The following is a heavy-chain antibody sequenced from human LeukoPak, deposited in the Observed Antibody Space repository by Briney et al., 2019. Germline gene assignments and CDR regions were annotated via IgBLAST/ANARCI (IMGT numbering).Heavy chain of an antibody. CDR2: IYLSDSDT. J-gene: IGHJ4*02. CDR1: GYSFTNYW. D-gene: IGHD5-24*01. CDR3: ARLSGDGFNSFDY. Sequence: SLEISXEASGYSFTNYWIAWVRRLPGKGLGVMGLIYLSDSDTRYSPSFQGQVTISADKSIATAYLQWISLKASDTAMFYCARLSGDGFNSFDYWGQGTLLTVSS. V-gene: IGHV5-51*01.